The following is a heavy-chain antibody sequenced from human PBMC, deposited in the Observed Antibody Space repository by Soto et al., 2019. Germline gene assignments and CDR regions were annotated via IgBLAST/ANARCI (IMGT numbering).Heavy chain of an antibody. CDR2: IYPGDSDT. D-gene: IGHD3-22*01. CDR3: ARRGAVVPGDAFDI. J-gene: IGHJ3*02. CDR1: GYSFTTYW. V-gene: IGHV5-51*03. Sequence: PGEALELSCKASGYSFTTYWIGGVRDVPGKGLEWMGIIYPGDSDTRYSPSFQGQVTISADKSISTAYLQWRSLKASDNAMYYCARRGAVVPGDAFDIWGQGTMVTVSS.